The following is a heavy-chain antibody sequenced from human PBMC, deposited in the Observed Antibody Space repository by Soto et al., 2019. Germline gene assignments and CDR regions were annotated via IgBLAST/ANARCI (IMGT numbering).Heavy chain of an antibody. J-gene: IGHJ5*02. V-gene: IGHV4-38-2*02. CDR1: GYSISSGYY. D-gene: IGHD3-22*01. CDR2: VYHSGKT. CDR3: ATDKRVTMIGGWFDP. Sequence: SETLSLTCTVSGYSISSGYYWGWVRQSPGKGLEWIGSVYHSGKTYYKPSLRSRVTISVDTSKNQFSMRLTSVTAADTAVYYCATDKRVTMIGGWFDPWGQGTRVTAPQ.